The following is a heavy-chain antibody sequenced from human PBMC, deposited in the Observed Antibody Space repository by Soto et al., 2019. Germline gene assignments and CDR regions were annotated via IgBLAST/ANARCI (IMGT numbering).Heavy chain of an antibody. CDR3: ARDLIAVPGTFDY. D-gene: IGHD6-19*01. CDR2: ISSSSSYI. CDR1: GFTFSSYS. V-gene: IGHV3-21*01. J-gene: IGHJ4*02. Sequence: EVQLVESGGGLVKPGGSPRLSCAASGFTFSSYSMNWVRQAPGKGLEWVSSISSSSSYIYYADSVKGRFTISRDNAKNSLYLQMNSLRAEDTAVYYCARDLIAVPGTFDYWGQGTLVTVSS.